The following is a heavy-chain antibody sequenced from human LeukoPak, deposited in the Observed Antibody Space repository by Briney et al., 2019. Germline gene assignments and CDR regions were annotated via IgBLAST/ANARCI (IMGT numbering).Heavy chain of an antibody. Sequence: GGSLRLSCAASGFTFSSYGMHWVRQAPGKGLEWVAVISYDGSNKYYADSVKGRFTISRDNSKNTLYLQMNSLRAEDTAVYYCAKHGLTVTTGQNWGQGTLVTVSS. V-gene: IGHV3-30*18. D-gene: IGHD4-17*01. CDR2: ISYDGSNK. J-gene: IGHJ4*02. CDR3: AKHGLTVTTGQN. CDR1: GFTFSSYG.